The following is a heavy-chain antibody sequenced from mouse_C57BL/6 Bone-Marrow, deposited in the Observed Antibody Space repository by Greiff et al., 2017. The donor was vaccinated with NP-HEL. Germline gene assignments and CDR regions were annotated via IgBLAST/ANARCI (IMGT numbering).Heavy chain of an antibody. CDR3: TRDYYGSSPLDY. V-gene: IGHV1-15*01. CDR1: GYTFTDYE. J-gene: IGHJ2*01. D-gene: IGHD1-1*01. Sequence: QVQLQQSGAELVRPGASVTLSCKASGYTFTDYEMHWVKQTPVHGLEWIGAIDPETGGTAYNQKFKGKAILTADKSSSTAYMELRSLTSEDSADYYCTRDYYGSSPLDYWGQGTTLTVSA. CDR2: IDPETGGT.